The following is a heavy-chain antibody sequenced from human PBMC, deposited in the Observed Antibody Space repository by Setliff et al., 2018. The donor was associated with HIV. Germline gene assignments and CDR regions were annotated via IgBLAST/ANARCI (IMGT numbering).Heavy chain of an antibody. CDR3: ARVSRSGWFFDW. D-gene: IGHD6-19*01. J-gene: IGHJ4*02. CDR2: ISSYNGYT. CDR1: GYNFSSNG. V-gene: IGHV1-18*01. Sequence: ASVKVSCKASGYNFSSNGISWVRQAPGQGLEWMGWISSYNGYTKYAQKVQDRVTMTKDTSTSTAYMELRSLRSGDTAVYYCARVSRSGWFFDWWGQGSLVTVSS.